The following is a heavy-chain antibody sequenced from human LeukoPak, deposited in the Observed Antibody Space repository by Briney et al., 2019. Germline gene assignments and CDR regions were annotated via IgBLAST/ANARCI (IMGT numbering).Heavy chain of an antibody. CDR3: ARGKVSYYYYMDV. CDR1: GGSISSYY. Sequence: PSETLSLTCTVSGGSISSYYWSWIRQPPGKGLEWIGYIYYSGSTNYNPSLKSRVTLSVDTSKNQFSLKLSSVTAADTAVYYCARGKVSYYYYMDVWGKGTTVTISS. V-gene: IGHV4-59*01. D-gene: IGHD3-16*02. J-gene: IGHJ6*03. CDR2: IYYSGST.